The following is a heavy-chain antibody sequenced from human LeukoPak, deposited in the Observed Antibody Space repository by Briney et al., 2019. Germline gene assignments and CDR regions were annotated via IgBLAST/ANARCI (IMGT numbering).Heavy chain of an antibody. J-gene: IGHJ6*02. Sequence: GRSLRLSCAASGFTFSSYAMHWVRQAPGKGLEWVAVISYDGSNKYYADSVKGRFTISRDNSKNTLYLQMNSLRDEDTAVYYCARVGRGVYGMDVWGQGTTVTVSS. CDR3: ARVGRGVYGMDV. D-gene: IGHD3-10*01. CDR1: GFTFSSYA. CDR2: ISYDGSNK. V-gene: IGHV3-30-3*01.